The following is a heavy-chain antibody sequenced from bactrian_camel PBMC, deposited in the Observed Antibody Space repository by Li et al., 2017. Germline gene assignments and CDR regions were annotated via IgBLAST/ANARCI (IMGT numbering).Heavy chain of an antibody. CDR3: AVDCGKGSEYFGPYNY. J-gene: IGHJ4*01. D-gene: IGHD4*01. CDR1: EYAYSSNC. Sequence: HVQLVESGGGSVQAGGSLTLSCVASEYAYSSNCMAWFRQRPGNEREGIATIDTDGGRTTHADSVKGRFTISRDNAKNTLYLQMNNLKPEDTGMYICAVDCGKGSEYFGPYNYWGRGTQVTVS. CDR2: IDTDGGRT. V-gene: IGHV3S1*01.